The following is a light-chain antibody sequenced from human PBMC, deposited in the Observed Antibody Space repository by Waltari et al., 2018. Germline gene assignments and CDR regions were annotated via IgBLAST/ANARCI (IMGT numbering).Light chain of an antibody. CDR2: GAS. Sequence: VLTQSPGTLSLSPGERATFSCRASQSLTKKYLAWYQQKPGQAPRLLIYGASSRAAGVPDRCSGSGSGTDFTLTISRLEPEDFAVYYCQQYGSSIMYTFGQGTKLEIK. V-gene: IGKV3-20*01. CDR3: QQYGSSIMYT. CDR1: QSLTKKY. J-gene: IGKJ2*01.